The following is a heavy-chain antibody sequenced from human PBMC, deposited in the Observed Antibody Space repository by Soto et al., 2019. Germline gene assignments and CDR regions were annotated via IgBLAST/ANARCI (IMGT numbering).Heavy chain of an antibody. D-gene: IGHD6-19*01. Sequence: PVGPLRLSWSASGFTFPNCALNLVRQAPGKGLEWISYITGRSSTIYYADSVKGRFAISRDNYRNVVSLQMDGLGVEDTAVYYCARDWVAVAGTFDYWGQGT. CDR2: ITGRSSTI. CDR1: GFTFPNCA. V-gene: IGHV3-48*01. CDR3: ARDWVAVAGTFDY. J-gene: IGHJ4*02.